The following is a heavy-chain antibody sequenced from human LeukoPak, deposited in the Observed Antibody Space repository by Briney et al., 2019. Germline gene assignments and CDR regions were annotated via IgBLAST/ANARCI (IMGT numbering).Heavy chain of an antibody. Sequence: PGGSLRLSCAASGFTISSNYMSWVRQAPGKGLEWVAVIWYDGSNKYYADSVKGRFTISRDNSKNTLYLQMNSLRAEDTAVYYCARGYGSGSYHYYYGMDVWGKGTTVTVSS. CDR2: IWYDGSNK. CDR1: GFTISSNY. CDR3: ARGYGSGSYHYYYGMDV. V-gene: IGHV3-33*08. J-gene: IGHJ6*04. D-gene: IGHD3-10*01.